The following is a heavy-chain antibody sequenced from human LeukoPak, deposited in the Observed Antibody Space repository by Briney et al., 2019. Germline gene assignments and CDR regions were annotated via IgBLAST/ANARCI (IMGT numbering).Heavy chain of an antibody. CDR1: GFTFSDYY. J-gene: IGHJ3*01. D-gene: IGHD2-21*02. CDR2: GGPSGGTR. CDR3: ARVSPMTDGAFDL. Sequence: GGSLRLSCEGSGFTFSDYYMNWIRQAPGKGLYWLSFGGPSGGTRLYADSVKGRFTISRDNAENSVFLQMNSLRVEDTAVYYCARVSPMTDGAFDLWGQGVMVTVSS. V-gene: IGHV3-11*04.